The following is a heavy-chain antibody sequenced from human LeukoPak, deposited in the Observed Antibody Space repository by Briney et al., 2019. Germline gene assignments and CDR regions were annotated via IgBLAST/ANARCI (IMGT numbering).Heavy chain of an antibody. Sequence: ASVKVSFKASGYSFNSQGMYWVRQPPGQGLEWMGWINTNSGNPTYAQGFTVRVVFSLDSSVSTAYLQISNLMHDGTAQYYCAREILRFDIWGQGTMVIVSS. CDR1: GYSFNSQG. V-gene: IGHV7-4-1*02. CDR2: INTNSGNP. J-gene: IGHJ3*02. CDR3: AREILRFDI.